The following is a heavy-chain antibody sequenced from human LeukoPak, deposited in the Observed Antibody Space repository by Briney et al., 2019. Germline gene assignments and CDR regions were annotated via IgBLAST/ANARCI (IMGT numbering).Heavy chain of an antibody. D-gene: IGHD1-7*01. Sequence: SVKVCCMASGGTFSSYAISWVRPAPGQGLAWMGGIIPIFGTANYAQKFQGRVTITADESTSTAYLELSSLRSEDTAVYYCARDQGNSDAFDIWGQGTMVTVSS. CDR2: IIPIFGTA. V-gene: IGHV1-69*13. CDR3: ARDQGNSDAFDI. J-gene: IGHJ3*02. CDR1: GGTFSSYA.